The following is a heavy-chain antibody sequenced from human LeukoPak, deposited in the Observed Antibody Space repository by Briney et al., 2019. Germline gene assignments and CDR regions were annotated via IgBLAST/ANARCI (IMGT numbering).Heavy chain of an antibody. V-gene: IGHV3-23*01. Sequence: GGSLRLSCAASGFTFSSYAMSWVRQAPGKGLEWVSAISGSGGSTYYADSVKGRFTISRDNSKNTLYLQMNSLRAEDTAVYYCAKAFSTPYYYGSGTFSSRGETQSDYWGQGTLVTVSS. CDR2: ISGSGGST. J-gene: IGHJ4*02. D-gene: IGHD3-10*01. CDR1: GFTFSSYA. CDR3: AKAFSTPYYYGSGTFSSRGETQSDY.